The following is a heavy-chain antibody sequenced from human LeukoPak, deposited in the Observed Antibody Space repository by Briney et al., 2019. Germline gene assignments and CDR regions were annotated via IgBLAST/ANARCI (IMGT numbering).Heavy chain of an antibody. Sequence: SQTLSLTCTVSGGSISSGSYYWSWIRQPAGKGLEWIGRIYTSGSTNYNPSLKSRVTISVDTSKNQFSLKLSSVTAADTAVYYCAREGYYDFWSGYSYYFDYWGQGTLVTVSS. CDR3: AREGYYDFWSGYSYYFDY. J-gene: IGHJ4*02. V-gene: IGHV4-61*02. CDR1: GGSISSGSYY. CDR2: IYTSGST. D-gene: IGHD3-3*01.